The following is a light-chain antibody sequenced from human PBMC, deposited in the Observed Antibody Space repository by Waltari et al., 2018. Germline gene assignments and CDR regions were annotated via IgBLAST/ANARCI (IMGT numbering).Light chain of an antibody. V-gene: IGLV2-23*02. CDR1: SSDVGNYNL. CDR3: CSYASGSTFV. Sequence: QSALTQPASVSGSPGQSITISCAGPSSDVGNYNLVPWYQPPAGDAPKLRIYEVTKRPSGVSNRFSGSKSGNTASLTISGLQAEDEADYYCCSYASGSTFVFGGGTKLTVL. CDR2: EVT. J-gene: IGLJ2*01.